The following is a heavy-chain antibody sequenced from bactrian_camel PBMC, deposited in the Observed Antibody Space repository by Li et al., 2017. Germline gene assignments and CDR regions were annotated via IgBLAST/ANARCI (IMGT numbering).Heavy chain of an antibody. V-gene: IGHV3S25*01. CDR1: LYSYRSYC. CDR3: AADVRLCQGSMCCAKALQGAYEMLY. J-gene: IGHJ4*01. CDR2: AYSGGGGT. D-gene: IGHD1*01. Sequence: QLVESGGGSAQAGGSLTLSCRASLYSYRSYCLAWFRQVPGKEREGAASAYSGGGGTYYADFVKGRFTISLANGASTVLLQMNNLKPDDTANYSCAADVRLCQGSMCCAKALQGAYEMLYWGQGTQVTVS.